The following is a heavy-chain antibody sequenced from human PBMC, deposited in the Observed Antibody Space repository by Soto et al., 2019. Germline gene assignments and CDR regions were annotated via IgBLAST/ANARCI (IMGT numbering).Heavy chain of an antibody. V-gene: IGHV1-69*01. CDR2: IIPIFGTA. J-gene: IGHJ4*02. Sequence: QVQLVQSGAEVKKPGSSVKVSCKASGGTFSSYAISWVRQAPGQGLEWMGGIIPIFGTANYAQKFQGRVAITADESTSTAYMELSSLRSEDTAVYYCARDGGCSGGSCYPSPFDYWGQGTLVTVSS. CDR3: ARDGGCSGGSCYPSPFDY. CDR1: GGTFSSYA. D-gene: IGHD2-15*01.